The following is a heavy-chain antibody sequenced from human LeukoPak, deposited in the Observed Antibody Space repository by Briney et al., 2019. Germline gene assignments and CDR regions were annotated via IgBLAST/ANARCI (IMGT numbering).Heavy chain of an antibody. D-gene: IGHD3-10*01. CDR2: IIPILGIA. CDR3: AREDYYGSGFDP. V-gene: IGHV1-69*04. CDR1: GGTFSSYT. J-gene: IGHJ5*02. Sequence: SVKVSCKASGGTFSSYTISWVRQAPGQGLEWMGRIIPILGIANYAQKVQGRVTITADKSTSTAYMELSSLRSEDTAVYYCAREDYYGSGFDPWGQGTLVTVSS.